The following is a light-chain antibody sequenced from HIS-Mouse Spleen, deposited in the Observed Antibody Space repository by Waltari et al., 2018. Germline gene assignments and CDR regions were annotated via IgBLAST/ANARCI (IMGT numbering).Light chain of an antibody. CDR1: RHAVGGFHY. CDR2: DVS. J-gene: IGLJ1*01. V-gene: IGLV2-14*03. Sequence: QSPLTQPASVSGSRGQSITISCTGTRHAVGGFHYFSWYQQHPGKAPKLMIYDVSNGPSGVSNRFSGSKSGNTASLTISGLQAEDEADYYCSSYTSSSTYVCGTGTKVTVL. CDR3: SSYTSSSTYV.